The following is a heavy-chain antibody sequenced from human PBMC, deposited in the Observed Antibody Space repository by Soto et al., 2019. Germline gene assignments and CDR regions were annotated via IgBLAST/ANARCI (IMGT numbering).Heavy chain of an antibody. D-gene: IGHD2-15*01. V-gene: IGHV1-18*01. CDR1: GYTLTNYA. CDR3: ARDCTGGSCFCIY. CDR2: INTYNVNS. J-gene: IGHJ4*02. Sequence: QVQLVQSASEVTKPGASVKVSCKASGYTLTNYAISWVRQAPGQGPEWMGWINTYNVNSNYAQKFKGRVTMTTDTTTNTAYMELRSRTSDDTAVYYCARDCTGGSCFCIYWGQGTLVTVSS.